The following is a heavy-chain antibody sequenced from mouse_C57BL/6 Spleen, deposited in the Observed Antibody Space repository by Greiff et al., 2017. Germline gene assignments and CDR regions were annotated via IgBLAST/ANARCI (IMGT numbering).Heavy chain of an antibody. CDR3: ARDEENYDYGSSYGDFDY. CDR2: FYPGSGSI. Sequence: VQLQQSGAELVKPGASVKLSCKASGYTFTEYTIHWVKQRSGQGLEWIGWFYPGSGSIKYNEKFKDKATLTADKSSSTVYMELSRLTSEDSAVYFGARDEENYDYGSSYGDFDYWGQGTTLTVSS. J-gene: IGHJ2*01. CDR1: GYTFTEYT. D-gene: IGHD1-1*01. V-gene: IGHV1-62-2*01.